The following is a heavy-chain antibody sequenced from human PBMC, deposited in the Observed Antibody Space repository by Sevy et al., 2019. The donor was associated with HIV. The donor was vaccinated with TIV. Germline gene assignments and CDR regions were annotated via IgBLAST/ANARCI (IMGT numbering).Heavy chain of an antibody. J-gene: IGHJ3*02. CDR2: IWYDGSNK. Sequence: GGSLRLSCAASGFTFSSYGMHWVRQAPGKGLEWVAVIWYDGSNKYSADSVKGRFTISRDNSKNTLYLQMNSLRAEETAVYYCARDRAVVVVADTQPDAFDIWGQGTMVTVSS. CDR3: ARDRAVVVVADTQPDAFDI. CDR1: GFTFSSYG. D-gene: IGHD2-15*01. V-gene: IGHV3-33*01.